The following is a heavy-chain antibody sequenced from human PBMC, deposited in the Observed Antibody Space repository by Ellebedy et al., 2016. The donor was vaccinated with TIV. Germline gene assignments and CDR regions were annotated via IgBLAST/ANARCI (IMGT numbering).Heavy chain of an antibody. Sequence: AASVKVSCKASGYTFTSYGISWVRQDPGQGIEWMGWISAYNGNTNYAQKLQGRVTMTTDPSTSTAYMELRSLRSDDTAVYYCARVYDYGDYGTNYYGMDVWGQGTTVTVSS. CDR3: ARVYDYGDYGTNYYGMDV. CDR1: GYTFTSYG. D-gene: IGHD4-17*01. V-gene: IGHV1-18*01. J-gene: IGHJ6*02. CDR2: ISAYNGNT.